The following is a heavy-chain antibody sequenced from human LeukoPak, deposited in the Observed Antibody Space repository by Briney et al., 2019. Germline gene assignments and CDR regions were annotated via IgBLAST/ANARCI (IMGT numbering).Heavy chain of an antibody. V-gene: IGHV1-69*13. Sequence: ASVKVSCKASGYTFTSYGISWVRQAPGQGLEWMGGIIPIFGTANYAQKFQGRVTIIADESTSTAYMELSSLRSEDTAVYYCAVSSDWPGYFDYWGQGTLVTVSS. CDR2: IIPIFGTA. J-gene: IGHJ4*02. CDR1: GYTFTSYG. CDR3: AVSSDWPGYFDY. D-gene: IGHD6-19*01.